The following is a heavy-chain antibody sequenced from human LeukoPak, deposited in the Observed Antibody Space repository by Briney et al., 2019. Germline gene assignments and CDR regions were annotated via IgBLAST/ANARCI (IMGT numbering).Heavy chain of an antibody. D-gene: IGHD6-6*01. V-gene: IGHV3-23*01. CDR3: AKDRTSSPGAY. J-gene: IGHJ4*02. Sequence: GGSLRLSCAASGFTFSNSAMSWARQAPGKGLELVPGISGSGGSTYYAESVKGRFTISRDNSKNTLYLQMNSLRAEDTAVYYWAKDRTSSPGAYLGQGTLVTVSS. CDR2: ISGSGGST. CDR1: GFTFSNSA.